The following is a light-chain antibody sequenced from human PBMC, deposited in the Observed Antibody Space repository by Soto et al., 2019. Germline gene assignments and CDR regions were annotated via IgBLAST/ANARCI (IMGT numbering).Light chain of an antibody. CDR3: LLSYRDGRV. CDR1: TGAVTSGHY. J-gene: IGLJ3*02. CDR2: DTT. Sequence: QAVVTQEPSLTVSPGGTVTLTCGSSTGAVTSGHYPYWFQQKPGQAPRTLIYDTTNKQSWTPARFSGSLLGGKAALTLSGAQPEDEAEYHCLLSYRDGRVFGGGTKLTVL. V-gene: IGLV7-46*01.